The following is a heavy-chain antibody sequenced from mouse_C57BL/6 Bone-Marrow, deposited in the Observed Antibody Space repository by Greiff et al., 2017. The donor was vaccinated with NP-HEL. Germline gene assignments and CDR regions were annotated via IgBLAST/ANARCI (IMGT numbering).Heavy chain of an antibody. D-gene: IGHD2-4*01. CDR3: TRDEILGLRAWIAY. CDR1: GFTFSSYA. J-gene: IGHJ3*01. CDR2: ISSGGDYI. V-gene: IGHV5-9-1*02. Sequence: EVQGVESGEGLVKPGGSLKLSCAASGFTFSSYAMSWVRQTPEKRLEWVAYISSGGDYIYYADTVKGRFTISRDNARNTLYLQMSSLKSEDTAMYYCTRDEILGLRAWIAYWGQGTLVTVSA.